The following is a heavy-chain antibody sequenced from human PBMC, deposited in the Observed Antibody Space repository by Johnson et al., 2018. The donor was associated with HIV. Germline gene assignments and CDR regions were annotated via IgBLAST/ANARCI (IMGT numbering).Heavy chain of an antibody. V-gene: IGHV3-11*04. CDR3: AKTAWVFEGDAFDI. CDR1: GFTFSDYY. J-gene: IGHJ3*02. CDR2: ISNSAITL. Sequence: QMLLVESGGGLVKPGGSLKLSCATSGFTFSDYYMSWIRQAPGKGLEWLSYISNSAITLYYADSVKGRFSISRDNAKSSVYLQMNSLRAEDTAVYYCAKTAWVFEGDAFDIWGQGTLVTVSS. D-gene: IGHD3-3*01.